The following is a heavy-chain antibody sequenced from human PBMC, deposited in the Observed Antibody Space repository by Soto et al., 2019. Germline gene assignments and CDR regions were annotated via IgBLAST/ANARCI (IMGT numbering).Heavy chain of an antibody. CDR1: GFTFSRDG. CDR3: AKDKGYCSSTSCFSTGGMDV. D-gene: IGHD2-2*01. CDR2: ITGSGGST. Sequence: GGSLRLSCAASGFTFSRDGMSWVRQAPGKGLEWVSLITGSGGSTYYADSVKGRFTISRDNSKNTLYLQMNSLRAEDTAVYYCAKDKGYCSSTSCFSTGGMDVWGQGTTVTVSS. J-gene: IGHJ6*02. V-gene: IGHV3-23*01.